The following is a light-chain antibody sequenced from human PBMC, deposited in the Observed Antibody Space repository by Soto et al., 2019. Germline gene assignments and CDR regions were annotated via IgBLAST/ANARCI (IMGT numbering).Light chain of an antibody. V-gene: IGKV3-20*01. J-gene: IGKJ4*01. CDR3: QQYGTSPLT. CDR1: QSVSGSR. CDR2: GAS. Sequence: EIVLTQSPGTLSLSPGERATLSCRASQSVSGSRLAWYQQKPGQAPRLLIYGASNRATGIPDRFSGGGSGTDFTLTISRLAPEDFAVYYCQQYGTSPLTFGGGARLEVK.